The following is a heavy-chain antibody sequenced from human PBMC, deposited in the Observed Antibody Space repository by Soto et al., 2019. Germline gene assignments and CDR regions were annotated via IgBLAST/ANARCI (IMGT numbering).Heavy chain of an antibody. Sequence: ASVXVSCKASGYTFTSYGISWVRQAPGQGLEWMGWISAYNGNTNYAQKLQGRVTMTTDTSTSTAYMELRSLRSDDTAVYYCAREGPSYDYIWGSYRYTPVFFDYWGQGTLVTVSS. D-gene: IGHD3-16*02. V-gene: IGHV1-18*01. CDR3: AREGPSYDYIWGSYRYTPVFFDY. CDR1: GYTFTSYG. CDR2: ISAYNGNT. J-gene: IGHJ4*02.